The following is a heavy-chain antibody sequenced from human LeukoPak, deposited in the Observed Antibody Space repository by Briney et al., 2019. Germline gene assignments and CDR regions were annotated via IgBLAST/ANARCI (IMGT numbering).Heavy chain of an antibody. J-gene: IGHJ3*02. CDR3: ARDPVAFDI. CDR1: GGSISGYC. Sequence: PSETLSLTCTVSGGSISGYCWSWIRQSPGKGLEWIGCIYNSGSTNYNPSLKSRVTISVDTSKNHFSLKLSSVTAADTAVYYSARDPVAFDIWGQGIMVTVSS. V-gene: IGHV4-59*01. CDR2: IYNSGST.